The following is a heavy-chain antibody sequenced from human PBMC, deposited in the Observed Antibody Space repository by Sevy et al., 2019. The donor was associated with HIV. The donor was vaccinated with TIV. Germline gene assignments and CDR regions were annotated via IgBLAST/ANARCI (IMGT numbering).Heavy chain of an antibody. J-gene: IGHJ3*02. CDR1: GFTFSSYG. CDR2: ISYDGSNK. Sequence: GGSLRLSCAASGFTFSSYGMRWVRQAPGKGLEWVAVISYDGSNKYYADSVKGRFTISRDNSKNTLYLQMNSLRAEDTAVYYCAKGQIYYYDSSGYSYTDAFDIWGQGTMVTVSS. CDR3: AKGQIYYYDSSGYSYTDAFDI. D-gene: IGHD3-22*01. V-gene: IGHV3-30*18.